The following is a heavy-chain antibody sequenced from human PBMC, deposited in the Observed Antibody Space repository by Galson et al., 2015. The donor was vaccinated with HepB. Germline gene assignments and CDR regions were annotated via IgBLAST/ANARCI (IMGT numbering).Heavy chain of an antibody. J-gene: IGHJ6*02. CDR1: GFSLSTSGMC. Sequence: PALVKPTPTLTLTCTFSGFSLSTSGMCVSWIRQPPGKALEWLALIDWDDDKYYSTSLKTRLTISKDTSKNQVVLTMTNMDPVDTATYYCARIRSFRSSWYYNGMDVWGQGTTVTVSS. V-gene: IGHV2-70*01. CDR2: IDWDDDK. CDR3: ARIRSFRSSWYYNGMDV. D-gene: IGHD6-13*01.